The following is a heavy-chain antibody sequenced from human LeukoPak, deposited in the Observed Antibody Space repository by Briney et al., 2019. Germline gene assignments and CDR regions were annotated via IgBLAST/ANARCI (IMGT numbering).Heavy chain of an antibody. CDR3: ARGRRSRGYSYGYYYYMDV. CDR1: GGSFSGYY. D-gene: IGHD5-18*01. Sequence: SETLSLTCAVYGGSFSGYYWSWIRQPPGKGLEWIGEINHSGSTNYNPSLKSRVTISVDTSKNQFSLKLSSVTAADPAVYYCARGRRSRGYSYGYYYYMDVWGKGTTVTVSS. J-gene: IGHJ6*03. CDR2: INHSGST. V-gene: IGHV4-34*01.